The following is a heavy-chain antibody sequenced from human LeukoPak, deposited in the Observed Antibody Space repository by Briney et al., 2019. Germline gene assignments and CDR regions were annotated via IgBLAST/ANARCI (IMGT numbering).Heavy chain of an antibody. CDR2: ISPSSSAI. V-gene: IGHV3-48*02. CDR3: ARDRDYAFDY. D-gene: IGHD4-17*01. Sequence: SGGSLRLSCAASGFTFSTFSMNWVRQAPGKGLEWVSYISPSSSAIDHADSVKGRFTISRDNAKNSLYLQMNSLRDEDTAVYYCARDRDYAFDYWGQGIRVTVSS. J-gene: IGHJ4*02. CDR1: GFTFSTFS.